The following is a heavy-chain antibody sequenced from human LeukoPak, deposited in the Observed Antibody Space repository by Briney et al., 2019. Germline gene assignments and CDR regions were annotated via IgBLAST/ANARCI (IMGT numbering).Heavy chain of an antibody. CDR1: GFTFSSYG. D-gene: IGHD3-16*02. Sequence: PGGSLRLSCAASGFTFSSYGMHWVRQAPGKGLEWVAVIWYDGSSKYYADSVKGRFTISRDNSKNTLYLQMNSLRAEDTAVYYCARDEELITFGGVIVALDYWGQGTLVTVSS. CDR2: IWYDGSSK. J-gene: IGHJ4*02. V-gene: IGHV3-33*01. CDR3: ARDEELITFGGVIVALDY.